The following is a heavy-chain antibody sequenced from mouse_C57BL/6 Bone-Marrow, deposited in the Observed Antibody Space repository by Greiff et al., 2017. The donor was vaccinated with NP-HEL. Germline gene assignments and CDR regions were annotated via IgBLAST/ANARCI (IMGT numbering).Heavy chain of an antibody. J-gene: IGHJ2*01. V-gene: IGHV5-6*01. CDR1: GFTFSSYG. CDR3: ARHPGRGDYFDY. Sequence: EVKLMESGGDLVKPGGSLKLSCAASGFTFSSYGMSWVRQTPDKRLEWVATISSGGSYTYYPDSVKGRFTISRDNAKNTLYLQMSSLKSEDTAMYYCARHPGRGDYFDYWGQGTTLTVSS. CDR2: ISSGGSYT.